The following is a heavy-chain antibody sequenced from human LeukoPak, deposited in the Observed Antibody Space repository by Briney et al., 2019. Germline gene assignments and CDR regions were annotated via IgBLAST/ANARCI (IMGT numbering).Heavy chain of an antibody. J-gene: IGHJ5*02. V-gene: IGHV5-10-1*01. Sequence: GESLKISCKGSGYTFTNDWISWVRQMPGKGLEWMGRIDPSDSYTNYSPSFQGHVTISADKSISTAYLHWSSLKASDTAMYYCARHLAGMYQFLSPSDWFDPWGQGTLVTVSS. CDR2: IDPSDSYT. D-gene: IGHD2-2*01. CDR1: GYTFTNDW. CDR3: ARHLAGMYQFLSPSDWFDP.